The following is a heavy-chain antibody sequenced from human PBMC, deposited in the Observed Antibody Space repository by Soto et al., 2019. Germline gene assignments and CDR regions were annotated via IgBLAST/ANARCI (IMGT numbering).Heavy chain of an antibody. CDR1: GGSISSGYW. CDR3: ARAQITVTGNDAFDI. V-gene: IGHV4-4*02. CDR2: IYHSGST. J-gene: IGHJ3*02. Sequence: SETLSLTCAVIGGSISSGYWWSWVRQPPGKGLEWIGEIYHSGSTNYNPSLKSRVTISVDKSKNQFSLTLSSVAAADTAVYYCARAQITVTGNDAFDIWGQGTMVTVS. D-gene: IGHD6-19*01.